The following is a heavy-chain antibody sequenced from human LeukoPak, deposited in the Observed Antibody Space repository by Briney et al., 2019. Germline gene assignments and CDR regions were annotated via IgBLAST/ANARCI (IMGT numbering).Heavy chain of an antibody. D-gene: IGHD5-12*01. J-gene: IGHJ4*02. CDR1: GFTFDDYA. V-gene: IGHV3-9*01. CDR2: ISWNSGSI. Sequence: GGSLRLSCAASGFTFDDYAMHWVRQAPGKGLEWVSGISWNSGSIGYADSVKGRFTISRDNAKNSLYLQMNSLRAEDTALYYCAKDRGYSGYDYVEYWGQGTLVTVSS. CDR3: AKDRGYSGYDYVEY.